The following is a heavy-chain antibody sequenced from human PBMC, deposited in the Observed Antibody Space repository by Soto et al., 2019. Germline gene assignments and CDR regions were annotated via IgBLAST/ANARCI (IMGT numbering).Heavy chain of an antibody. CDR2: ISYDGSNK. CDR1: GFSFSTYG. D-gene: IGHD3-16*01. Sequence: GGSLRLSCAASGFSFSTYGLHWVRQAPGKGLEWVAVISYDGSNKYYSDSLKGRFTISRDNSKNTLYLQMNSLRPEDTAVYYCAKNFEATFPFGYFDYWGQGTLVTVSS. V-gene: IGHV3-30*18. CDR3: AKNFEATFPFGYFDY. J-gene: IGHJ4*02.